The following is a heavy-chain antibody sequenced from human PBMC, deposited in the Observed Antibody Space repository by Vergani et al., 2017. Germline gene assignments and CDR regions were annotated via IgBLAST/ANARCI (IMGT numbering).Heavy chain of an antibody. CDR3: ARGKSGPAYYYYMDV. CDR1: GGSISSGGYY. CDR2: IYYSGST. V-gene: IGHV4-31*03. Sequence: QVQLQESGPGLVKPSQTLSLTCTVSGGSISSGGYYWSWIRQHPGKGLEWIGYIYYSGSTYYNPSLKSRGTISVDTSKNQFSLKLSSVTAADTAVYYCARGKSGPAYYYYMDVWGKGTTVTVSS. D-gene: IGHD2-15*01. J-gene: IGHJ6*03.